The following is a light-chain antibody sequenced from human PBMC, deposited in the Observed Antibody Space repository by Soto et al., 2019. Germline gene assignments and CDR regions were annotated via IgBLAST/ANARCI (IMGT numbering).Light chain of an antibody. Sequence: DIQMTQSPSSLSASVGDRVTITCRASQGISNYLAWYQQKPGKVPKLLIYAASTLQSGVPSRFSGSGSGTDFTLTISSLQHEDVGTYYCQKYNSALVFTFGPGTKVDIK. V-gene: IGKV1-27*01. J-gene: IGKJ3*01. CDR2: AAS. CDR3: QKYNSALVFT. CDR1: QGISNY.